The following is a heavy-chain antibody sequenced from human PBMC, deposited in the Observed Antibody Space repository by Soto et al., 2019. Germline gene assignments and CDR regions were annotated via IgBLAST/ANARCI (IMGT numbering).Heavy chain of an antibody. Sequence: SETLCLTCVVSGSAIISGRWSWIRQPPGKGLEWIGYIYYSGSTYYNPSLKSRVTISVERSKNQFSLKLSSVTAADAAVYYCGRCQTTVTSYDDWGHGTLVTAPQ. D-gene: IGHD4-17*01. CDR2: IYYSGST. CDR1: GSAIISGR. J-gene: IGHJ4*01. CDR3: GRCQTTVTSYDD. V-gene: IGHV4-59*01.